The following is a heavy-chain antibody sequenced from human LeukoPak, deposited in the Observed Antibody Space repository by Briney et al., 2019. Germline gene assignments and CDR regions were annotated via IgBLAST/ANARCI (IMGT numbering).Heavy chain of an antibody. Sequence: ASVKVSCKASGYTFTSYAMNWVRQAPGQGLEWMGWINTNTGNPTYAQGFTGRFVFSLDTSVSTAYLQISSLKAEDTAVYYCAGNQNPIFGVVIMSLWGQGTLVTVSS. V-gene: IGHV7-4-1*02. CDR2: INTNTGNP. CDR1: GYTFTSYA. CDR3: AGNQNPIFGVVIMSL. D-gene: IGHD3-3*01. J-gene: IGHJ4*02.